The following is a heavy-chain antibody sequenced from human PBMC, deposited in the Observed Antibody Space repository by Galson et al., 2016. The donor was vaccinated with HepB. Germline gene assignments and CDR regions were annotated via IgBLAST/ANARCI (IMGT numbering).Heavy chain of an antibody. CDR2: ISVSSDYL. J-gene: IGHJ4*02. D-gene: IGHD2-21*02. CDR1: GFTFRSYT. CDR3: ARDEAYCGADCSLDY. V-gene: IGHV3-21*01. Sequence: LRLSCAASGFTFRSYTMNWVRQAPGKGLEWVSSISVSSDYLYYADSVSGRFTISRDNAKNALYLQMNSLRADDTAVYYCARDEAYCGADCSLDYWGQGTLVTVSS.